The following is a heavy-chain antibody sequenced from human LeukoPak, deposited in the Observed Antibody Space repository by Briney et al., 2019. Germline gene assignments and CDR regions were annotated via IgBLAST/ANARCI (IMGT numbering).Heavy chain of an antibody. J-gene: IGHJ4*02. CDR2: ISSTSTSM. Sequence: GGSLRLSCAASGFTFSDYHINWVRQAPGKGLEWLSYISSTSTSMNYADSVRGRFAISRDNAKNSLYLQMNSLRDEDTAVYYCAREPYSSGWYFSYYFDYWGQGTLVTVSS. D-gene: IGHD6-19*01. V-gene: IGHV3-48*02. CDR1: GFTFSDYH. CDR3: AREPYSSGWYFSYYFDY.